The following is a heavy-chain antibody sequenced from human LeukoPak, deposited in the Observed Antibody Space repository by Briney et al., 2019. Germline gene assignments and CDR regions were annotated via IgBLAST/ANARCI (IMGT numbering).Heavy chain of an antibody. D-gene: IGHD2-21*01. CDR1: GYTFTSYY. V-gene: IGHV1-46*01. CDR3: ARNGPSGIPDS. Sequence: GASVKVSCKASGYTFTSYYIHWVRQAPGQGLEWVGMINPSGGSTSYAQKFQGRVTMTRDTSTTTVYMELSSLRSEDTAMYYCARNGPSGIPDSWGQGTLVTVSS. CDR2: INPSGGST. J-gene: IGHJ5*02.